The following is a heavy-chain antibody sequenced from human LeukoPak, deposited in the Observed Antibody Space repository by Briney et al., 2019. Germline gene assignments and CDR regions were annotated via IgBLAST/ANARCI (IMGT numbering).Heavy chain of an antibody. V-gene: IGHV3-11*01. Sequence: GGSLRLSCAASGFTFSDYYMSWIRQAPGEGLEWVSYISSSGSTIYYADSVKGRFTISRDNAKNSLYLQMNSLRAEDTAVYYCAREQYYDILTGSYPGLDYWGQGTLVTVSS. CDR3: AREQYYDILTGSYPGLDY. J-gene: IGHJ4*02. CDR1: GFTFSDYY. D-gene: IGHD3-9*01. CDR2: ISSSGSTI.